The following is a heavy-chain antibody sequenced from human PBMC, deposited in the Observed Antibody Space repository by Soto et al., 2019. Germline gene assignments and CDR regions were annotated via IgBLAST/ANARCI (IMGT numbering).Heavy chain of an antibody. D-gene: IGHD6-19*01. J-gene: IGHJ6*02. CDR1: GFTFSSYG. CDR3: AAVAGTWMNYYYGMDV. CDR2: ISYDGSNK. V-gene: IGHV3-30*03. Sequence: QVQLVESGGGVVQPGRSLRLSCAASGFTFSSYGMHWVRQAPGKGLEWVAVISYDGSNKYYADSVKGRFTISRDNSKNTLYLQMNSLRAEDTAVYYCAAVAGTWMNYYYGMDVWGQGTTVTVSS.